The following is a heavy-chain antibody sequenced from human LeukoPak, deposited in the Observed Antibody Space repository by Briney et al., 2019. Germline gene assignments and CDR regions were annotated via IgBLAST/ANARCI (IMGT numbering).Heavy chain of an antibody. J-gene: IGHJ4*02. Sequence: PGGSLRLSCAASGITLNRYWMSWVRQAPGKGLEWVAQINQDGSAKYYVDSMEGRFTVSRDNGKKSLYLQMNSLRAEDTAVYYCATHPGDYWFGYLQLWGQGTLVTVSS. CDR3: ATHPGDYWFGYLQL. D-gene: IGHD3-10*01. CDR2: INQDGSAK. CDR1: GITLNRYW. V-gene: IGHV3-7*01.